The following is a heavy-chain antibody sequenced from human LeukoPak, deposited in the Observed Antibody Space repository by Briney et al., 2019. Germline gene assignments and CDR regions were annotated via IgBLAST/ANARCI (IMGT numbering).Heavy chain of an antibody. V-gene: IGHV3-72*01. CDR3: AIFTMQAASSGFDI. J-gene: IGHJ3*02. CDR2: SRNKVKGYTT. CDR1: GLTCSDHY. D-gene: IGHD3-3*01. Sequence: GGSLRLSCAASGLTCSDHYMDWVRQAPGKGLEWVGRSRNKVKGYTTEYAASVKGRFTISRDDSKNSVYVQMNSLKTEDTAVYYCAIFTMQAASSGFDIWGQGTMVTVSS.